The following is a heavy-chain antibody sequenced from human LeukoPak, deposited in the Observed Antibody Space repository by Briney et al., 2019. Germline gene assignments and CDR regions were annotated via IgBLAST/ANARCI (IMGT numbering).Heavy chain of an antibody. CDR1: GYTFTIYG. J-gene: IGHJ4*02. Sequence: GASVKVSCKASGYTFTIYGIRWVRQAPGQGLEWMGWISAYNGNTNYAQKLQGRVTMTTDTSTSTAYMELRSLRSDDTAVYYCARGIYYESPAYFDYWGQGTLVTVPS. CDR3: ARGIYYESPAYFDY. D-gene: IGHD3-22*01. V-gene: IGHV1-18*01. CDR2: ISAYNGNT.